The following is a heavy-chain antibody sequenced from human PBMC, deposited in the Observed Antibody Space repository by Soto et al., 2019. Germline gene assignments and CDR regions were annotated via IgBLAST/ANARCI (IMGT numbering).Heavy chain of an antibody. CDR2: IYYSGRT. D-gene: IGHD2-21*02. Sequence: SETLSLRCIVSGESVSSSSYDWGWIRQPPGKGLEWIGSIYYSGRTYYNPSFKSRVTISIDTSKNQFSLKLSSVTATDTAVYYCARQRTTVVTQAYFDHWGQGALVTVS. CDR3: ARQRTTVVTQAYFDH. J-gene: IGHJ4*02. V-gene: IGHV4-39*01. CDR1: GESVSSSSYD.